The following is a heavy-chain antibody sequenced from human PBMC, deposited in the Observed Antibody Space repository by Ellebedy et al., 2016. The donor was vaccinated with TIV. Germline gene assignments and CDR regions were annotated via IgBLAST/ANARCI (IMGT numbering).Heavy chain of an antibody. D-gene: IGHD3-16*02. CDR1: GGSVSSYY. CDR2: IYYSGST. CDR3: ARDTNDYVWGSYRPPDAFDI. Sequence: MPSETLSLTCIVSGGSVSSYYWSWIRQPPGKGLEWIGYIYYSGSTYYNPSLKSRVTISVDTSKNQFSLKLSSVTAADTAVYYCARDTNDYVWGSYRPPDAFDIWGQGTMVTVSS. J-gene: IGHJ3*02. V-gene: IGHV4-59*06.